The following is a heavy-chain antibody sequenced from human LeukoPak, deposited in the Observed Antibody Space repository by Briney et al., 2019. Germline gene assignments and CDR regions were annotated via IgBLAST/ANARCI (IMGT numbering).Heavy chain of an antibody. D-gene: IGHD3-3*01. CDR2: IKQDGSEK. CDR3: ARDASTFYDFCSGYSTY. J-gene: IGHJ4*02. V-gene: IGHV3-7*01. CDR1: GFTFSSYW. Sequence: GGSLRLSCAASGFTFSSYWMSWVRQAPGKGLEWVANIKQDGSEKYYVDSVKGRFTISRDNAKNSLYLQMNSLRAEDTAVYYCARDASTFYDFCSGYSTYWGQASLVTVSS.